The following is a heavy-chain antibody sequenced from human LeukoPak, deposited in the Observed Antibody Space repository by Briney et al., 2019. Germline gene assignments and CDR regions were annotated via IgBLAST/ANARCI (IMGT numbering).Heavy chain of an antibody. V-gene: IGHV3-23*01. J-gene: IGHJ3*01. CDR2: IKGSGSYA. CDR3: GRDPNGDYIGAFDF. CDR1: DFTFAKYA. D-gene: IGHD4-17*01. Sequence: GGSLRLSCVGSDFTFAKYAMTWVRLTPGKGLEWVSSIKGSGSYAMYADSVSGRFTTSRDNSRNTIFLQMTSLRAEDTAIYYCGRDPNGDYIGAFDFWGLGTLVSVSS.